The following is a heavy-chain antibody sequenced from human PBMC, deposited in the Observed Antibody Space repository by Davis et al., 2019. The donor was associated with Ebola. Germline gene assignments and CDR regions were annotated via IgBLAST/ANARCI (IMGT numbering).Heavy chain of an antibody. CDR3: ARGLRGGIVVVPAATNYGMDV. CDR1: GGSFSGHY. D-gene: IGHD2-2*01. V-gene: IGHV4-34*01. CDR2: ITHGGST. Sequence: SQTLSLTCAVYGGSFSGHYWSWIRQPPGKGLEWIGEITHGGSTNYNPSLKTRVTMSVDTSKNQFSLKLSSVTAADTAVYYCARGLRGGIVVVPAATNYGMDVWGQGTTVTVSS. J-gene: IGHJ6*02.